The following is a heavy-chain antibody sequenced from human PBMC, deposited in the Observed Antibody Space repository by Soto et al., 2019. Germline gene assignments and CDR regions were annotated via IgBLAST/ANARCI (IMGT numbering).Heavy chain of an antibody. V-gene: IGHV3-30*18. D-gene: IGHD6-19*01. CDR1: GFTFSSYG. J-gene: IGHJ4*02. CDR2: ISYDGSNK. Sequence: PGGSLRLSCAASGFTFSSYGMHWVRQAPGKGLEWVAVISYDGSNKYYADSVKGRFTISRDNSKNTLYLQMNSLRAEDTAVYYCAKSAQWRGSRVYFDYWGQGTLLTVSS. CDR3: AKSAQWRGSRVYFDY.